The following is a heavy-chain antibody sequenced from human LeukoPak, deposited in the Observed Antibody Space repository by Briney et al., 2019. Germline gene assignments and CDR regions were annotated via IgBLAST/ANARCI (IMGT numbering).Heavy chain of an antibody. Sequence: GGSLRLSCAASAFALSTYTMEWVRLAPGKGLEWVSSINPDSKYIYYRDSVRGRFTISRDNAKNSLYLQMNSLRVEDTAVYFCARFVDQSTYYFDSWGQGTLVIVSS. V-gene: IGHV3-21*01. CDR2: INPDSKYI. D-gene: IGHD3-10*01. CDR3: ARFVDQSTYYFDS. CDR1: AFALSTYT. J-gene: IGHJ4*02.